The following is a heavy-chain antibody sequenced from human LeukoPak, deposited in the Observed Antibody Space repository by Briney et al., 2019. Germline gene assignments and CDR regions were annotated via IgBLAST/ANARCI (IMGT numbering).Heavy chain of an antibody. CDR2: ISGSGGST. Sequence: GGSLRLSCAASGFTFSSYAMSWVRQAPGKGLEWVSAISGSGGSTYYADSVKGRFTISRDNSKNTLYLQMNSLRAEDTAVYYCAKGGCDSSTSCYLDYWGQGTLVTVSS. CDR3: AKGGCDSSTSCYLDY. CDR1: GFTFSSYA. V-gene: IGHV3-23*01. J-gene: IGHJ4*02. D-gene: IGHD2-2*01.